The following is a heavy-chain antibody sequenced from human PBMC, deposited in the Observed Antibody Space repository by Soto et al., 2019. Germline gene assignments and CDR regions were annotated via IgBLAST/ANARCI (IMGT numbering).Heavy chain of an antibody. Sequence: GGSLRLSCAASGFTFSSYWMSWVRQAPGKGLEWVANIKQDGSEKYYVDSVKGRFTISRDNAKNSLYLQMNSLRAEDTAVYYCVLFSSSSSRTYYYYYMDVWGKGTTVTVSS. CDR2: IKQDGSEK. CDR1: GFTFSSYW. D-gene: IGHD6-6*01. CDR3: VLFSSSSSRTYYYYYMDV. J-gene: IGHJ6*03. V-gene: IGHV3-7*03.